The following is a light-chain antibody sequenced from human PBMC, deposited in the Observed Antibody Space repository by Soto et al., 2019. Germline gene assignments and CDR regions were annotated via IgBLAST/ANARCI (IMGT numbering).Light chain of an antibody. V-gene: IGLV2-14*01. CDR1: SSDVGGYNY. CDR2: DVT. CDR3: SSYTSSSTPYV. J-gene: IGLJ1*01. Sequence: QAVLTQPASVSGSPGQSITISCTGTSSDVGGYNYVSWYQQHPVKAPKLMIYDVTNRPSGVSDRFSGSKSGNTASLTISGLLAKDEADYYCSSYTSSSTPYVFGTGTKVTVL.